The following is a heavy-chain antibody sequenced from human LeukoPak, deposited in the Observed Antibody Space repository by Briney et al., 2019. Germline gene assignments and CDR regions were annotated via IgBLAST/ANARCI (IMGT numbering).Heavy chain of an antibody. CDR1: GFTFSSYE. J-gene: IGHJ4*02. CDR2: ISSSGSSI. Sequence: GGSLRLSCAASGFTFSSYEMNWVRQAPGKGLEWVSYISSSGSSIYYADSMKGRFTISGDNAENSLYLQMNSLRAEDTAVYYCASVGYNYGFGFGYWGQGTLVTVSS. D-gene: IGHD5-18*01. V-gene: IGHV3-48*03. CDR3: ASVGYNYGFGFGY.